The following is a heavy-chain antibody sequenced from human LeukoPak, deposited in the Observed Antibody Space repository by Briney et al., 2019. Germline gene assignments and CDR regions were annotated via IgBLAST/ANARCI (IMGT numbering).Heavy chain of an antibody. CDR1: GGSISSYC. Sequence: PSETLSLTCTVSGGSISSYCWSWIRQPAGKGLEWIGRIYTSGSTNYNPSLKSRVTMSVDTSKNQFSLKLSSVTAADTAVYYCARVIYGSWYLGWFDPWGQGTLVTVSS. V-gene: IGHV4-4*07. J-gene: IGHJ5*02. D-gene: IGHD6-13*01. CDR2: IYTSGST. CDR3: ARVIYGSWYLGWFDP.